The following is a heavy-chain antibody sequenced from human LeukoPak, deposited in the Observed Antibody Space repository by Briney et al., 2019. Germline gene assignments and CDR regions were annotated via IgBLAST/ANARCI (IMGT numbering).Heavy chain of an antibody. J-gene: IGHJ4*02. V-gene: IGHV4-59*01. CDR2: IYYSGST. D-gene: IGHD6-19*01. CDR3: ARERPLIAVAGTYFDY. Sequence: PSETLSLTCTVSGGSISSYYWSWIRQPPRKGLEWIWYIYYSGSTNYNPSLKSRVTISVDTSKNQFSLKLSSVTAADTAVYYCARERPLIAVAGTYFDYWGQGTLVTVSS. CDR1: GGSISSYY.